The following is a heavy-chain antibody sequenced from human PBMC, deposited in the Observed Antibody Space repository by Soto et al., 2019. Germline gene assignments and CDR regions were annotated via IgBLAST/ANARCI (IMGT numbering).Heavy chain of an antibody. CDR1: GFTFSSYG. V-gene: IGHV3-30*18. J-gene: IGHJ3*02. Sequence: GGSLRLSCAASGFTFSSYGMHWVRQAPGKGLEWVAVISYDGSNKYYADSVRGRFTISRDNSKNTLYLQMNSLRADDTAVYYCAKDSSAYYWGDAFDIWGQGTMVTVSS. CDR3: AKDSSAYYWGDAFDI. CDR2: ISYDGSNK. D-gene: IGHD3-22*01.